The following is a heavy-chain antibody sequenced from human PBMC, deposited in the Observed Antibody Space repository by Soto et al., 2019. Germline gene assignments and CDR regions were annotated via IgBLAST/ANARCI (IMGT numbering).Heavy chain of an antibody. D-gene: IGHD3-10*01. V-gene: IGHV3-11*01. CDR2: ISSSGSTI. J-gene: IGHJ6*03. Sequence: PGGSLRLSCAASGFTFSDYYMSWIRQAPGKGLEWASYISSSGSTIYYADSVKGRFTISRDNAKNSLYLQMNSLRAEDTAVYFFSRGSKRFGIKYCYYMDVWGKGTTVTVSS. CDR3: SRGSKRFGIKYCYYMDV. CDR1: GFTFSDYY.